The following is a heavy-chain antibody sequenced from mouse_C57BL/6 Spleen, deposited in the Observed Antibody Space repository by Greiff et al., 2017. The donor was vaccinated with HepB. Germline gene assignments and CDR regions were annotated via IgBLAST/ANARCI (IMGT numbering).Heavy chain of an antibody. J-gene: IGHJ4*01. CDR1: GYAFSSSW. CDR3: ARSPGTGGYYAMDY. CDR2: IYPGDGDT. Sequence: VQLQQSGPELVKPGASVKISCKASGYAFSSSWMNWVKQRPGKGLEWTGRIYPGDGDTNYNGKFKGKATLTADKSSSTAYMQLSSLTSEDSAVYFCARSPGTGGYYAMDYWGQGTSVTVSS. D-gene: IGHD4-1*01. V-gene: IGHV1-82*01.